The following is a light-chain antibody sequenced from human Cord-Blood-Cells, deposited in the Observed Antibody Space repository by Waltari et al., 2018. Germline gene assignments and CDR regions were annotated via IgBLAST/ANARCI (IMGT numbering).Light chain of an antibody. Sequence: DIVMTQSPDSLAVSLGERANINCKSSQSVLYSSNNKNYLAWYQQKQGQPPTLLIYWASTRESGVPDRFSGSGSGTDVTLTISSLQAEDVAVYYCQQYYSTPLTFGGGTKLEIK. J-gene: IGKJ4*01. CDR2: WAS. V-gene: IGKV4-1*01. CDR1: QSVLYSSNNKNY. CDR3: QQYYSTPLT.